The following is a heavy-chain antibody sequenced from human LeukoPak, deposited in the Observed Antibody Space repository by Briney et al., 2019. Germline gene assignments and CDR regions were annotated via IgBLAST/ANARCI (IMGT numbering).Heavy chain of an antibody. V-gene: IGHV5-51*01. Sequence: GESLKISCKASGYSFTNNWIGWVRQMPGKGLEWMGIIYPGDSDTRYSPSFQGQVTISADKSISTAYLQWSSLKASDTAMYYCARRGSGWYYRRTHYFDYWGQGTLVTVSS. CDR1: GYSFTNNW. CDR3: ARRGSGWYYRRTHYFDY. D-gene: IGHD6-19*01. J-gene: IGHJ4*02. CDR2: IYPGDSDT.